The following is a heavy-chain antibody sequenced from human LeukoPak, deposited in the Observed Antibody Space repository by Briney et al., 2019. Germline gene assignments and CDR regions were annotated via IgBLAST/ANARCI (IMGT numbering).Heavy chain of an antibody. D-gene: IGHD6-13*01. CDR1: GFTFSSYG. CDR3: ARGYSSSWLGYFDY. V-gene: IGHV3-30*03. CDR2: VSSDGSIK. Sequence: GGSLRLSCAASGFTFSSYGIHWVRQAPGKGLEWVAVVSSDGSIKYYADSGKGRFPISRDTSKNTVYLQMNSLGTEDTAFYYCARGYSSSWLGYFDYWGQGTLVTVSS. J-gene: IGHJ4*02.